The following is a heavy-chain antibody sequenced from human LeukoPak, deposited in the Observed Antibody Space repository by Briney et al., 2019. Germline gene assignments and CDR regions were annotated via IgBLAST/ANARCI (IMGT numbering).Heavy chain of an antibody. CDR1: GYTLTELS. V-gene: IGHV1-24*01. CDR2: FDPEDGET. CDR3: ATVLSRGFRIYYLDY. D-gene: IGHD3-3*01. Sequence: GASVKVSCKVSGYTLTELSMHWVRQAPGKGLEWMGGFDPEDGETIYAQKFQGRVTMTEDTSTDTAYMELSSLRSEDTAVYYCATVLSRGFRIYYLDYWGQGTLVTVSS. J-gene: IGHJ4*02.